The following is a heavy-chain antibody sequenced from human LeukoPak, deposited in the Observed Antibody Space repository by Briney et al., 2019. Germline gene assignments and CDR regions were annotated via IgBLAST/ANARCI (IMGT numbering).Heavy chain of an antibody. V-gene: IGHV3-64*01. Sequence: PGGSLRLSCAASGFTFSNYAMHWVRQAPGKGLEYVSAISTDGGGTYYANSVKGRFTISRDNSKNTLYLQMDSLRGDDMAVYYCARCSDSSYTDWGQGTLVTVSS. D-gene: IGHD6-6*01. CDR3: ARCSDSSYTD. J-gene: IGHJ4*02. CDR2: ISTDGGGT. CDR1: GFTFSNYA.